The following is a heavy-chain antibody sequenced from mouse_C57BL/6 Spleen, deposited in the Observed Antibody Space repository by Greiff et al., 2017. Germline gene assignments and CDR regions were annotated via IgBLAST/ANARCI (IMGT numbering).Heavy chain of an antibody. V-gene: IGHV1-55*01. D-gene: IGHD1-1*01. J-gene: IGHJ2*01. CDR3: AREEIATVVTNYYFDY. CDR2: IYPGSGST. Sequence: VQLQQPGAELVKPGASVKMSCKASGYTFTSYWITWVKQRPGQGLEWIGDIYPGSGSTNYNEKFKSKATLTVDTSSSTAYMQLSRLTSEVSSVYYCAREEIATVVTNYYFDYWGQGTTLTVSS. CDR1: GYTFTSYW.